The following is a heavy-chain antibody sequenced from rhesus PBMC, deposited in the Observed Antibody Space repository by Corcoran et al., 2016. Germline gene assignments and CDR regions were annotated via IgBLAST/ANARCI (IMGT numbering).Heavy chain of an antibody. D-gene: IGHD2-33*01. V-gene: IGHV3-136*01. J-gene: IGHJ1*01. Sequence: EVQLVESGGGVVQPGGSLRLSCAASGFTFSSYDMSWVRQAPGTGLEWFSYISYTGKTLYYADSVKVRFTISRDNAKNSLSLQMSSLRAEDTAVYYCTRDDSGPQYVEFWGQGALVTVSS. CDR3: TRDDSGPQYVEF. CDR1: GFTFSSYD. CDR2: ISYTGKTL.